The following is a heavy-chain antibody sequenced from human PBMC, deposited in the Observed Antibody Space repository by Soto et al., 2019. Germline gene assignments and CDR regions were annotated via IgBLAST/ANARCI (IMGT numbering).Heavy chain of an antibody. D-gene: IGHD2-15*01. CDR1: GYTFTSYY. CDR3: ATGAYCSGGSCSDYYYYYYGMDL. Sequence: SVKVSCKASGYTFTSYYMHWVRQARGQRLEWIGWLVVGTGNTNYAQKFQQRVTISSDRSTNTVSMELSSLTSEDTAVYYCATGAYCSGGSCSDYYYYYYGMDLWGQGTTVTVSS. CDR2: LVVGTGNT. J-gene: IGHJ6*02. V-gene: IGHV1-58*02.